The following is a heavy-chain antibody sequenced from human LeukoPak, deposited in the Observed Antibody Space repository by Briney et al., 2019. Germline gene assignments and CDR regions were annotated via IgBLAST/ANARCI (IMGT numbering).Heavy chain of an antibody. CDR2: IYSGGST. J-gene: IGHJ4*02. Sequence: GGSLRLSCAASGFIFRNYGMHWVRQVPGKGLEWVSVIYSGGSTYYADSVKGRFTISRDNSKNTLYLQMNSLRAEDTAVYYCARDFRRLGNDYWGQGTLVTVSS. V-gene: IGHV3-53*01. CDR3: ARDFRRLGNDY. D-gene: IGHD6-25*01. CDR1: GFIFRNYG.